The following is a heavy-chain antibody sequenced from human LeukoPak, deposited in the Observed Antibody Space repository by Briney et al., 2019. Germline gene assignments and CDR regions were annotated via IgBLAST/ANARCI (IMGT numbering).Heavy chain of an antibody. CDR2: ITGSGGST. CDR3: AKVPQSGFPYYFDC. J-gene: IGHJ4*02. Sequence: GGSLRLSCAASGFTFSSYAMSWVRQAPGKGLEWVSVITGSGGSTYYADSVKGRFTISRDKSKNTLYLQMNSLRAEDTAVYYCAKVPQSGFPYYFDCWGQGTLVTVSS. V-gene: IGHV3-23*01. CDR1: GFTFSSYA. D-gene: IGHD5-12*01.